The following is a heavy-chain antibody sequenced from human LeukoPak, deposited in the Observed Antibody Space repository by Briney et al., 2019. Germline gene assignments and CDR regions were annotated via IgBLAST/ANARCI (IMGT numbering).Heavy chain of an antibody. D-gene: IGHD2-2*01. CDR3: ANFIFPEYPERRLVDY. CDR2: IRYDGSNK. Sequence: GGSLRLSCAASGFTFSSYGMHWVRQAPAKGLEWVAFIRYDGSNKYYADSVKGRFTIPRDNSKNTLYLQMNSLRAEDTAVYYCANFIFPEYPERRLVDYWGQGTLVTVSS. CDR1: GFTFSSYG. J-gene: IGHJ4*02. V-gene: IGHV3-30*02.